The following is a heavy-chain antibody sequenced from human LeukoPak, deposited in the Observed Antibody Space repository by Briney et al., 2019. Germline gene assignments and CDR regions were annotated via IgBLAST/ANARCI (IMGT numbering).Heavy chain of an antibody. CDR2: IWYDGNKK. D-gene: IGHD6-19*01. CDR1: GFTFSTYG. Sequence: GGSLRLSCAASGFTFSTYGMNWVRQAPGKGLEWVAVIWYDGNKKYYADSVKGRFTISRDNSKNTLYLQMNSLRAEYTAVYFCAKDSPRTGYKSGWPFDYWGPGTLVTVSS. V-gene: IGHV3-30*02. J-gene: IGHJ4*02. CDR3: AKDSPRTGYKSGWPFDY.